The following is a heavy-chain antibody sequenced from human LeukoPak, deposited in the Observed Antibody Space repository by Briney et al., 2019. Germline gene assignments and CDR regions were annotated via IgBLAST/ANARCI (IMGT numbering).Heavy chain of an antibody. D-gene: IGHD6-13*01. Sequence: GRSLRLSCAASGFTFGSYGMHWVRQAPGKGREWVAVIWYDGSNKYYADSVKGRFTISRDNSKNTLYLQMNSLRAEDTAVYYCAKDSAALAFDYWGQGTLVTVSS. V-gene: IGHV3-33*06. CDR3: AKDSAALAFDY. CDR1: GFTFGSYG. J-gene: IGHJ4*02. CDR2: IWYDGSNK.